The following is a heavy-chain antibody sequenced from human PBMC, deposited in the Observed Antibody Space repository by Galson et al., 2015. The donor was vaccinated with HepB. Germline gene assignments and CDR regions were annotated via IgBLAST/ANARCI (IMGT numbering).Heavy chain of an antibody. CDR3: ARAFGGSDFDY. CDR2: ISYDGSNK. V-gene: IGHV3-30*04. D-gene: IGHD3-10*01. CDR1: GFTFSSYA. Sequence: SLRLSCAASGFTFSSYAMHWVRQAPGKGLEWVAVISYDGSNKYYADSVKGRFTISRDNSKNTLYLQMNSLRAEDTAVYYCARAFGGSDFDYWGQGTLVTVSS. J-gene: IGHJ4*02.